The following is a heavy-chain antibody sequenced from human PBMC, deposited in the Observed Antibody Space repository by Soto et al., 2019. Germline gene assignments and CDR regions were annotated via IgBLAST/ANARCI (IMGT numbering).Heavy chain of an antibody. V-gene: IGHV3-23*01. Sequence: EVQLLESGGGLVQPGGSLRLSCAASGFTFSSYAMSWVRQAPGKGLEWVSAISGSGGSTYYADSVKGRFTISRDNYKNTLYLQMNSLRAEDTAVYYCAKDLDGENQNFDYWGQGTLVTVSS. CDR1: GFTFSSYA. J-gene: IGHJ4*02. D-gene: IGHD4-17*01. CDR3: AKDLDGENQNFDY. CDR2: ISGSGGST.